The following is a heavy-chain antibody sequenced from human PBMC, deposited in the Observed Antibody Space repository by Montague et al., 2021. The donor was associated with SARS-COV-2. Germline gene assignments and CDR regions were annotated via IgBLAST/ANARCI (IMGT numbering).Heavy chain of an antibody. CDR3: ARDVRYCGWGDWYHGLDV. CDR2: IYSSGRT. V-gene: IGHV4-4*07. J-gene: IGHJ6*02. D-gene: IGHD2-21*01. CDR1: GGSINSYY. Sequence: SETLSLTCSVSGGSINSYYWSWIRQPAGKGLEWIGRIYSSGRTNHSPSLKSRVTISVDTSRNHLSLKLTSVTAADTAVYYCARDVRYCGWGDWYHGLDVWGQGTMVIVSS.